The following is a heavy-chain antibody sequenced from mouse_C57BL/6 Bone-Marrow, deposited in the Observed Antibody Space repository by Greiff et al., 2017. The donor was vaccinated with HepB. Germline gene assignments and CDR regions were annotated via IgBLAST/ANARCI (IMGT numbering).Heavy chain of an antibody. Sequence: VQLQQSGAELVRPGTSVKVSCKASGYAFTNYLIEWVKQRPGQGLEWIGVINPGSGGTNYNEKFKGKATLTADKSSSTAYMQLSSLTSEESAVYFCARSKDYDYAWFAYWGQGTLVTVSA. D-gene: IGHD2-4*01. V-gene: IGHV1-54*01. J-gene: IGHJ3*01. CDR3: ARSKDYDYAWFAY. CDR2: INPGSGGT. CDR1: GYAFTNYL.